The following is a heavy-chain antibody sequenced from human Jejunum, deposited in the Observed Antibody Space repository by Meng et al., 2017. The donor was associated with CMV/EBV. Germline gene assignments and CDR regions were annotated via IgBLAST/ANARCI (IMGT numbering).Heavy chain of an antibody. V-gene: IGHV1-2*02. CDR2: INPYTGDT. J-gene: IGHJ4*02. CDR1: EYTFTDYN. Sequence: SEYTFTDYNIHWVRQAPGQGLEWMGYINPYTGDTNYPQEFQGRVTMTRDTSTNTAYMELTRLRSDDTALYYCAKDGGSFLDYYFDYWGQGTLVTVSS. D-gene: IGHD3-16*01. CDR3: AKDGGSFLDYYFDY.